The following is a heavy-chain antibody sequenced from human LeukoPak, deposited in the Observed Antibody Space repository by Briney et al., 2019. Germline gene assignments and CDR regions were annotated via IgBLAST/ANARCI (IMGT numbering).Heavy chain of an antibody. D-gene: IGHD3-10*01. CDR2: IIPIFGTA. V-gene: IGHV1-69*13. CDR1: GGTFSSYA. Sequence: GASVKVSCKASGGTFSSYAISWVRQAPGQGLEWMGGIIPIFGTANYAQKFQGRVTITADESTSTAYMEPSSLRSEDTAVYYCATHPGVKYAFDIWGQGTMVTVSS. J-gene: IGHJ3*02. CDR3: ATHPGVKYAFDI.